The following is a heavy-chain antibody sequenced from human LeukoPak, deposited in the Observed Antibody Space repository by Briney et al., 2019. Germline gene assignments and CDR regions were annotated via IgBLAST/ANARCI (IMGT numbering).Heavy chain of an antibody. CDR2: INHSGFA. D-gene: IGHD6-19*01. V-gene: IGHV4-34*01. CDR1: SGSFSGYY. Sequence: SETLSLTCAIYSGSFSGYYWNWIRQPPGKGLEWIGEINHSGFANYNPSLNSRVTMSVDTSKNQFSLNLTSVTAADTAVYYCAASGWTPGLDYWGQGTPVTVSS. CDR3: AASGWTPGLDY. J-gene: IGHJ4*02.